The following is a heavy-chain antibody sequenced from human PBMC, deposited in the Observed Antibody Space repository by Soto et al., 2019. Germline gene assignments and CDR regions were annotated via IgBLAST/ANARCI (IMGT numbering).Heavy chain of an antibody. Sequence: HGEPLKISCKGSGFIFTNYWISWVRQMPGKGLEWMGNIDPVDSYANYSPSFQGHVTFSVDTSISTAYLQWSSLKASDTAMYFCARIESIARNWFDPWGQGTLVTVSS. CDR1: GFIFTNYW. D-gene: IGHD6-13*01. CDR2: IDPVDSYA. V-gene: IGHV5-10-1*01. J-gene: IGHJ5*02. CDR3: ARIESIARNWFDP.